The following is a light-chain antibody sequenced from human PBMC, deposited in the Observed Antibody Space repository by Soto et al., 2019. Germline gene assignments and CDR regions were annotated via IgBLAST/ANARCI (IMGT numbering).Light chain of an antibody. CDR1: QSISNW. CDR3: QQYNTFWT. Sequence: IQMTQSPSTLSASVGDRVTITCRASQSISNWLAWYQQKPGKAPKLLIYDVSSLEGGVPSRFSGSGSGTEFTLTISSLQPDDFATYYCQQYNTFWTFGQGTKVDIK. J-gene: IGKJ1*01. V-gene: IGKV1-5*01. CDR2: DVS.